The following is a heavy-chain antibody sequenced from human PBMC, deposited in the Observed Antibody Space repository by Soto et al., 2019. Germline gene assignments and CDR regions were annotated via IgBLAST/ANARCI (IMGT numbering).Heavy chain of an antibody. V-gene: IGHV4-34*01. CDR1: GGSFSSYY. CDR3: ARGEPRFMEWLLLSEYFDP. Sequence: QVQLQQWGAGLLKPSETLSLTCAVYGGSFSSYYWIWIRQPPGKGLEWIGVINHSGSTNYDPSLKSRVTISIDTSKNQVSLTLSSVTAADTAVYYCARGEPRFMEWLLLSEYFDPWGQRTLVTVSS. J-gene: IGHJ5*02. CDR2: INHSGST. D-gene: IGHD3-3*01.